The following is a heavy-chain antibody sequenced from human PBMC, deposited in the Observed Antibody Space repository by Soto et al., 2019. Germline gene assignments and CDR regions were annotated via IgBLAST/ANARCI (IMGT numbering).Heavy chain of an antibody. Sequence: PSETLSLTCTVSGGSISSYYWSWIRQPPGKGLEWIGYIYYSGSTNYNPSLKSRVTISVDTSKNQFSLKLGSVTAADTAVYYCARDHDFWSGYYFDYWGQGTLVTVSS. CDR1: GGSISSYY. CDR2: IYYSGST. CDR3: ARDHDFWSGYYFDY. J-gene: IGHJ4*02. V-gene: IGHV4-59*01. D-gene: IGHD3-3*01.